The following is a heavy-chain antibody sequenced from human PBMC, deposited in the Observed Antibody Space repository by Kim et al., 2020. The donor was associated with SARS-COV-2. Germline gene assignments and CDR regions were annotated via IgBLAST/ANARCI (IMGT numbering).Heavy chain of an antibody. J-gene: IGHJ3*02. V-gene: IGHV3-30*04. CDR2: ISYDGSNK. CDR1: GFTFSSYA. CDR3: ARAAYCGGDCYFFAFDI. Sequence: GGSLRLSCAASGFTFSSYAMHWVRQAPGKGLEWVAVISYDGSNKYYADSVKGRFTISRDNSKNTLYLQMNSLRAEDTAVYYCARAAYCGGDCYFFAFDIWGQGTMVTVSS. D-gene: IGHD2-21*02.